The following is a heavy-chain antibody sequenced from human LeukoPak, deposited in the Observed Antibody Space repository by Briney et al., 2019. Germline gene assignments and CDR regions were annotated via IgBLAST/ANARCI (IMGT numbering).Heavy chain of an antibody. V-gene: IGHV4-34*01. J-gene: IGHJ4*02. CDR2: INHSGST. Sequence: SETLSLTCAVYGGSFSGYYWSWIRQPPGKGLEWIGEINHSGSTNYDPSLKSRVTISVDTSKNQFSLKLSSVTAADTAVYYCARWTPFDIVVVPAAMQDDYWGQGTLVTVSS. D-gene: IGHD2-2*01. CDR3: ARWTPFDIVVVPAAMQDDY. CDR1: GGSFSGYY.